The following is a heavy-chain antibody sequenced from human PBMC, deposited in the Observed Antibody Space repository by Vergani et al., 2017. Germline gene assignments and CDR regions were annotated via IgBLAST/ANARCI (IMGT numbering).Heavy chain of an antibody. CDR2: ISWNSGSI. CDR1: GFTFDDYA. D-gene: IGHD3-3*01. V-gene: IGHV3-9*01. Sequence: EVQLVESGGGLVQPGRSLRLSCAASGFTFDDYAMHWVRQAPGKGLEWVSGISWNSGSIGYADSVKGRFTISRDNAKNSLYLQTNSLRAEDTALYYCAKDIRSGDFWSGYDYYYYGMDVWGQGTTVTVSS. J-gene: IGHJ6*02. CDR3: AKDIRSGDFWSGYDYYYYGMDV.